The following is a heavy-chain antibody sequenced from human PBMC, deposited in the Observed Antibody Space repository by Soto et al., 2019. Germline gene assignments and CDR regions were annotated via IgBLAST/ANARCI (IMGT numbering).Heavy chain of an antibody. CDR3: ASDTAFIASGLFNP. CDR2: ISDSGSSI. CDR1: GFTFNDYY. V-gene: IGHV3-11*01. Sequence: PGGSLRLSCVASGFTFNDYYMTWVRQAPGKGLEWISDISDSGSSIYYADSVKGRFTISRANAMNSLYLHMNNLRAEDTALHYCASDTAFIASGLFNPWGQGTLVTVSS. D-gene: IGHD3-22*01. J-gene: IGHJ5*02.